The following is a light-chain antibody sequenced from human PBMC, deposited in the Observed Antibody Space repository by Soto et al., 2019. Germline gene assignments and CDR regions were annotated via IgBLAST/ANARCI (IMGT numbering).Light chain of an antibody. CDR1: SSDVGAYKY. CDR3: TSYVGNDIWV. V-gene: IGLV2-8*01. Sequence: QSAPTQPPSASGSPGQSVTNSCTGTSSDVGAYKYVSWYQQYPGKAPKLMIYEVTKRPSGVPDRFSGSKSGNTASLTVSGLQAEDEADYYCTSYVGNDIWVFGGATKLTVL. J-gene: IGLJ3*02. CDR2: EVT.